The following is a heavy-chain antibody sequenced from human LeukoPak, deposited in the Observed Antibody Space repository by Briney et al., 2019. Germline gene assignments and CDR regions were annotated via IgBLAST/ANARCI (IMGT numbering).Heavy chain of an antibody. D-gene: IGHD4-11*01. V-gene: IGHV4-4*02. Sequence: SEILSLTCAISGGSFNNGYWWSWVRQSPGKGLEFIGQISRIGTTNYNPSLRSRVSISMDKSQNLFSLNLTSVTAADTAIYYCARETDYSHPNYFDPWGQGTLVTVSS. J-gene: IGHJ5*02. CDR2: ISRIGTT. CDR3: ARETDYSHPNYFDP. CDR1: GGSFNNGYW.